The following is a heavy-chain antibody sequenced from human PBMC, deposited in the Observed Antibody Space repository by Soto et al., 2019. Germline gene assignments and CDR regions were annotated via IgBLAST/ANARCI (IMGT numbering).Heavy chain of an antibody. CDR2: INAGNGNT. J-gene: IGHJ5*02. V-gene: IGHV1-3*03. CDR1: GYTFTGYA. CDR3: ARYNRDGYNFDP. D-gene: IGHD5-12*01. Sequence: ASVKVSCKASGYTFTGYAMHWVRQAPGQRLEWMGWINAGNGNTKYSQKFQGRVTITRDTSASTAYMELSSLRSEDMAVYYCARYNRDGYNFDPWGQGTLVTVSS.